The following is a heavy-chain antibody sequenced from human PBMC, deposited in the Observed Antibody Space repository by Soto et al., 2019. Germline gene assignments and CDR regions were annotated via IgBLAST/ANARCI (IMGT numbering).Heavy chain of an antibody. CDR1: GFTFSSYW. V-gene: IGHV3-7*01. CDR2: IKQDGSEK. J-gene: IGHJ4*02. D-gene: IGHD6-19*01. Sequence: GVLRLSCAASGFTFSSYWMSWVRQAPWKGLEWVANIKQDGSEKYYVDSVKGRFTISRDNAKNSLYLQMNSLRAEDTAVYYCARGKRYSSGWYGLGAYYFDYWGQGTLVTVSS. CDR3: ARGKRYSSGWYGLGAYYFDY.